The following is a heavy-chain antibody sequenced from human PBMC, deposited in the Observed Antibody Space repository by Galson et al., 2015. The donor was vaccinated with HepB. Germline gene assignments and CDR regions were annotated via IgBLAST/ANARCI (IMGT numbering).Heavy chain of an antibody. J-gene: IGHJ3*02. CDR2: ISSSSSYT. CDR3: ARGGYGDYVSDAFDI. CDR1: GFTFSDYY. Sequence: SLRLSCAASGFTFSDYYMSWIRQAPGKGLEWVSHISSSSSYTNYADSVKGRFTISRDNAKNSLYLQMNSLRAEDTAVYYCARGGYGDYVSDAFDIWGQGTMVTVSS. D-gene: IGHD4-17*01. V-gene: IGHV3-11*05.